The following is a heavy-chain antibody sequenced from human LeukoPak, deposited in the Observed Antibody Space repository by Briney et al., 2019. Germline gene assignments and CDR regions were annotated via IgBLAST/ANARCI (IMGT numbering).Heavy chain of an antibody. Sequence: GGSLRLSCAASGFTFSDYYMSWIRQAPGKGLEWVSYISGSGSTIYYADSVKGRFTISRDNAKNSLYLRMNSLRAEDTAVYYCAREAPREYYFDYWGQGTLVTVSS. CDR2: ISGSGSTI. CDR1: GFTFSDYY. D-gene: IGHD3-10*01. J-gene: IGHJ4*02. V-gene: IGHV3-11*01. CDR3: AREAPREYYFDY.